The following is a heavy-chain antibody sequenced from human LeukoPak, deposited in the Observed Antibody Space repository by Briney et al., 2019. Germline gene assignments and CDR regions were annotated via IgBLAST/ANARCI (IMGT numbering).Heavy chain of an antibody. V-gene: IGHV1-69*04. CDR3: ATIDYYGSGSLNYNWFDP. CDR2: IIPILGIA. J-gene: IGHJ5*02. D-gene: IGHD3-10*01. CDR1: GGTFSSYA. Sequence: SVKVSCKASGGTFSSYAISWVRQAPGQGLEWMGRIIPILGIANYAQKFQGRVTITADKSTSTAYMELSSLRSEDTAVYYCATIDYYGSGSLNYNWFDPWGQGTLVTVSS.